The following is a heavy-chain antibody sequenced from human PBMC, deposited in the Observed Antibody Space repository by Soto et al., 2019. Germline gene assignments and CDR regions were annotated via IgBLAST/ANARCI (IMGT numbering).Heavy chain of an antibody. CDR1: GGSISSYY. Sequence: SETLSLTCTVSGGSISSYYWSWIGQPPGKGLEWIGYIYYSGSTNYNPSLKSRVTISVDTSKNQFSLKLSSVTAADTAVYYCARDRGPYCISTSCYVSEAFDIWGQGTMVTVSS. CDR2: IYYSGST. CDR3: ARDRGPYCISTSCYVSEAFDI. J-gene: IGHJ3*02. D-gene: IGHD2-2*01. V-gene: IGHV4-59*01.